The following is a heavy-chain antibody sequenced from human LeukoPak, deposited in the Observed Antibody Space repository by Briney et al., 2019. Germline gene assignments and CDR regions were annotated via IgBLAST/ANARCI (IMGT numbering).Heavy chain of an antibody. CDR1: GYTFSSYA. V-gene: IGHV1-3*03. D-gene: IGHD1-26*01. CDR3: AREGAYIGGSYPFDY. CDR2: INAGNGNT. J-gene: IGHJ4*02. Sequence: ASVKVSCKASGYTFSSYAMHWVRQAPGQRLEWMGWINAGNGNTKFSHEFQGRVTITRDTSASTAYMELNSLRSEDMAVYYCAREGAYIGGSYPFDYWGQGTLVTVSS.